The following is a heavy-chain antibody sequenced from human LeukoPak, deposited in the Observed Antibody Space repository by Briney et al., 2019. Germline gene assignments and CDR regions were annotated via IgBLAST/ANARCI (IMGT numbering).Heavy chain of an antibody. CDR2: ISGSGGNT. Sequence: GGSLRLSCAASGFTFSSYAMSWVRQAPGKGLEWVSAISGSGGNTDYADSVKGQFTISRDNSKNTLYLQMNSLRAEDTAVYYCAKARTSAWLKYYHMDVWGKGTTVTVSS. V-gene: IGHV3-23*01. J-gene: IGHJ6*03. CDR3: AKARTSAWLKYYHMDV. D-gene: IGHD3-22*01. CDR1: GFTFSSYA.